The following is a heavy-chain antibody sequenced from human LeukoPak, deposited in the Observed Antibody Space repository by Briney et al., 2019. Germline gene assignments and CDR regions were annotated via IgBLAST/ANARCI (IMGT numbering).Heavy chain of an antibody. J-gene: IGHJ4*02. CDR1: GYTFTTYG. Sequence: ASVKVSCKASGYTFTTYGINWVRQAPGQGLEWMGWISGYNGNTNYAQKLQGRVTMTTDTSTSTAYMELRSLRSDDTAVYYCASGYNWSDGSHFDYWGQGTLVTVSS. D-gene: IGHD1-1*01. CDR3: ASGYNWSDGSHFDY. V-gene: IGHV1-18*01. CDR2: ISGYNGNT.